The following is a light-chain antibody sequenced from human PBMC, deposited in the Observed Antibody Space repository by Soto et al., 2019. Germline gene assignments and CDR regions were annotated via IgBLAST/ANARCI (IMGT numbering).Light chain of an antibody. CDR3: QRYNNWPRT. Sequence: EIVMQQSPATLYASPGEGATLSYRASHSVSILLAWYQQKPGQAPRLLIHGATTRATGIPAKFSGSGSGTESTLTISSLQSGDFAVYYCQRYNNWPRTFGQGTKVEIK. CDR1: HSVSIL. CDR2: GAT. J-gene: IGKJ1*01. V-gene: IGKV3-15*01.